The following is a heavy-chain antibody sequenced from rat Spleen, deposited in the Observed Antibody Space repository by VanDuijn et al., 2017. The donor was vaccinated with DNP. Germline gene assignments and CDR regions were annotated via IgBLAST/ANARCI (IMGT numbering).Heavy chain of an antibody. CDR3: ARTQFNHGNYEGYVDF. V-gene: IGHV5S11*01. J-gene: IGHJ1*01. D-gene: IGHD1-3*01. CDR1: GFTFSNYY. Sequence: EVQLVESGGGLVQPGRSMKLSCAASGFTFSNYYMAWVRQVPTKGLEWVADISGGGGNIYYRDSVRGRFTISSDKAKNTLHLQMDSLRSEETATYYCARTQFNHGNYEGYVDFWGPGTLVTVSS. CDR2: ISGGGGNI.